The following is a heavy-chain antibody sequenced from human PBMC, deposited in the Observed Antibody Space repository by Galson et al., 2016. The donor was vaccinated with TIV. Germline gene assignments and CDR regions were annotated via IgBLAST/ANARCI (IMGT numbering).Heavy chain of an antibody. CDR1: GDTFTSYP. CDR3: AKDRNTALDTYHYYYGMDV. V-gene: IGHV1-69*13. Sequence: SVKVSCKASGDTFTSYPFNWVRQAPGQGLEWMGGIIPLSGTANYAQKFQGRVTVTADESTSTVYLDLSSLRSEDTAVYYCAKDRNTALDTYHYYYGMDVWGQGTTVTVSS. CDR2: IIPLSGTA. J-gene: IGHJ6*02. D-gene: IGHD5-18*01.